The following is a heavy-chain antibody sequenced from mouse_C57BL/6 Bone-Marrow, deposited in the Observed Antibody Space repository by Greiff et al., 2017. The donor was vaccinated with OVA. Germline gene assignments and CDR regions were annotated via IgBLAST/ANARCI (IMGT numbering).Heavy chain of an antibody. CDR3: ARHSGWLLTGWYFDV. Sequence: EVQRVESGGGLVQPGGSLKLSCAASGFTFSDYYMYWVRQTPEKRLEWVAYISNGGGSTYYPDTVKGRFTISRDNAKNTLYLQMSRLKSEDTAMYYCARHSGWLLTGWYFDVWGTGTTVTVSS. D-gene: IGHD2-3*01. V-gene: IGHV5-12*01. CDR2: ISNGGGST. J-gene: IGHJ1*03. CDR1: GFTFSDYY.